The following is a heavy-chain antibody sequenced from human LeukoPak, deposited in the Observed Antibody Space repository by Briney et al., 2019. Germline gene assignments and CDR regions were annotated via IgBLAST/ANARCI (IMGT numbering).Heavy chain of an antibody. CDR3: ARDVGEGDYYYGMDV. Sequence: ASETLSLTCTVSGGSISSYYWSWIRQPPGKGLEWIGYIYYSESTNYNPSLKSRVTISVDTSKNQFSLKLSSVTAADTAVYYCARDVGEGDYYYGMDVWGQGTTVTVSS. J-gene: IGHJ6*02. D-gene: IGHD3-16*01. V-gene: IGHV4-59*01. CDR1: GGSISSYY. CDR2: IYYSEST.